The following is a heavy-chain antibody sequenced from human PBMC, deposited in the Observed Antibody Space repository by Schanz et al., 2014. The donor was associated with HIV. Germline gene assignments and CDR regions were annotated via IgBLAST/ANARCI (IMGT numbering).Heavy chain of an antibody. CDR3: VRPGGPEREHWYFDL. CDR2: ISSSGRSI. Sequence: EVQLVESGGGLVKPGGSLRLSCAASGFTFSNAWMSWARQAPGKGLEWVSTISSSGRSIFYTDPVKGRFTISRDNSKNLLFLQLDSLRTEDTGLYYCVRPGGPEREHWYFDLWGRGTHVSVSS. CDR1: GFTFSNAW. D-gene: IGHD3-16*01. J-gene: IGHJ2*01. V-gene: IGHV3-21*06.